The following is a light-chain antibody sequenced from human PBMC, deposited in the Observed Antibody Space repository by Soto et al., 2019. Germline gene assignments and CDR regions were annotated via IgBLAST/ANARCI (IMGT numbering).Light chain of an antibody. CDR1: QGIRSG. CDR2: TAS. Sequence: IQMTQSPSSLSASVGDRVTITCRASQGIRSGLGWYQQKPGKAPKLLIYTASTLQSGVSSRFSGSGSGTEFTLTIISLQPGDFATYYCLQDYNYPWTFGQGTKVDIK. J-gene: IGKJ1*01. V-gene: IGKV1-6*01. CDR3: LQDYNYPWT.